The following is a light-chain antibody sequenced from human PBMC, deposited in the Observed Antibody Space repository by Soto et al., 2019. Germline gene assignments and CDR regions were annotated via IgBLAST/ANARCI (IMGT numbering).Light chain of an antibody. Sequence: DIQMTQSPSTLSGSVGDRVTITCRASQTISSWLAWYQQKPGKAPKLLIYKASTLKSGVPRFSGSGSGTEFTLTISSLQPDDFATYYCQHYNSYSEAFGQGTKVELK. CDR3: QHYNSYSEA. J-gene: IGKJ1*01. CDR2: KAS. CDR1: QTISSW. V-gene: IGKV1-5*03.